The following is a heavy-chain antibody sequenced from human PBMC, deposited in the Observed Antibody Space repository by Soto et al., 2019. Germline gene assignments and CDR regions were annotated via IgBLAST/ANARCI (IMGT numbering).Heavy chain of an antibody. V-gene: IGHV4-39*01. Sequence: QLQLQESGPGLVKPSETLSLTCSLSGDSITRSTYFWAWIRQSPGKGLGWVGGIYYSGRTHYNPSLKSRVTISVDRSKNQFSLKMSSVTASDTAVYYCAKNLPKTGRFDYWGPGTLVTVSS. CDR2: IYYSGRT. J-gene: IGHJ4*02. CDR3: AKNLPKTGRFDY. CDR1: GDSITRSTYF.